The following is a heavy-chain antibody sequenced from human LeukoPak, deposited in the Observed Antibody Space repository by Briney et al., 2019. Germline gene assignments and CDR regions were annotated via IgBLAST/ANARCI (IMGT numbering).Heavy chain of an antibody. V-gene: IGHV4-34*01. D-gene: IGHD6-6*01. CDR3: ARGHIAARLGGYYYYYYYMDV. J-gene: IGHJ6*03. Sequence: PSETLSLTCAVYGGSFSGYYWSWIRQPPGKGLEWIGEINHSGSTNYNPSLESRVTISVDTSKYQFSLKLSSVTAADTAVYYCARGHIAARLGGYYYYYYYMDVWGKGTTVTVSS. CDR2: INHSGST. CDR1: GGSFSGYY.